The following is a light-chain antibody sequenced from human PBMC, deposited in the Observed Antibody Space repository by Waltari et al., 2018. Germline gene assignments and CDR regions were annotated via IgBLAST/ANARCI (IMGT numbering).Light chain of an antibody. CDR1: MLPKQY. CDR2: QDS. Sequence: SSELTQTSSVPVSPGQTARIPCSGDMLPKQYNRGFQQNPGQAPVLVLYQDSARPSGIPERFSGSSSGTTVTLTISGAQVEDEADYYCYSTTDNNLGVFGPGTRVTVL. J-gene: IGLJ1*01. CDR3: YSTTDNNLGV. V-gene: IGLV3-27*01.